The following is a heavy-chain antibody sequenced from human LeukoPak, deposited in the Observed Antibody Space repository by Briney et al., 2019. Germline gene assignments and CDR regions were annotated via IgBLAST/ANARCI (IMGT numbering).Heavy chain of an antibody. CDR2: IYSGGST. Sequence: GRSLRLSCAASGFTVSSNYMSWVRQAPGKGLEWVSVIYSGGSTYYADSVKGRFTISRDNSKNTLYLQMNSLRAEDTAVYYCARDSSGYYYNYFDYWGQGTLVTVSS. V-gene: IGHV3-53*01. J-gene: IGHJ4*02. D-gene: IGHD3-22*01. CDR3: ARDSSGYYYNYFDY. CDR1: GFTVSSNY.